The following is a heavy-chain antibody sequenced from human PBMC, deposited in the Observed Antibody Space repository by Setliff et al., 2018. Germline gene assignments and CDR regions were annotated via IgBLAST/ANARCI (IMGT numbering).Heavy chain of an antibody. CDR1: GFTFSNAW. Sequence: GGSLRLSCAASGFTFSNAWMSWVRQAPGKGLEWVGRIKSKTDGGTTDYAAPVKGRFTISRDNAKNSLYLQMNRLRAEDTAVYYCARTQTDYYDSSGYSDYWGQGTLVTVSS. V-gene: IGHV3-15*01. J-gene: IGHJ4*02. D-gene: IGHD3-22*01. CDR2: IKSKTDGGTT. CDR3: ARTQTDYYDSSGYSDY.